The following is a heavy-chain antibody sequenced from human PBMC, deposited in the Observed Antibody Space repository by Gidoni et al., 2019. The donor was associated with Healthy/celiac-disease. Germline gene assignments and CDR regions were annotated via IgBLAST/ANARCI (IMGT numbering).Heavy chain of an antibody. CDR2: IYYSGST. CDR3: ARQRRAARPWYFDY. CDR1: GRSLRSSSYY. D-gene: IGHD6-6*01. J-gene: IGHJ4*02. V-gene: IGHV4-39*07. Sequence: LPLQASVPVLVNPSETLSLTCTVSGRSLRSSSYYWGWIRQPPGKGLEWIGSIYYSGSTYYNPSRKSRVTISVDTSKNQFSLKLSSVTAEDTAVYYCARQRRAARPWYFDYWGQGTMVTVSS.